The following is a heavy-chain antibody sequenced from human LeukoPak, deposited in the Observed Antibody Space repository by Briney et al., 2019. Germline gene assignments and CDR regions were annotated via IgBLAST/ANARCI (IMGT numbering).Heavy chain of an antibody. D-gene: IGHD4-17*01. Sequence: PSETLSPTCTVSGGSISSYYWSWIRQPPGKGLEWIGYIYYSGSTNYNPSLKSRVTISVDTSKNQFSLKLSSVTAADTAVYYCARDDYGDYPNWGQGTLVTVSS. CDR3: ARDDYGDYPN. V-gene: IGHV4-59*01. J-gene: IGHJ4*02. CDR2: IYYSGST. CDR1: GGSISSYY.